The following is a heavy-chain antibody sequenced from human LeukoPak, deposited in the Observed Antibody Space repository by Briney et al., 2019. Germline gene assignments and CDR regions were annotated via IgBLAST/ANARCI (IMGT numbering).Heavy chain of an antibody. CDR1: GGSISSYY. J-gene: IGHJ4*02. CDR2: IYYSGST. Sequence: SETLSLTCTVSGGSISSYYWSWIRQPPGKGLEWIGYIYYSGSTNYNPSLKSRVTISVDTSKNQFSLKLSSVTAADTAVYYCARGVPGYSYGQYYFDYWGQGTLVTVSS. CDR3: ARGVPGYSYGQYYFDY. D-gene: IGHD5-18*01. V-gene: IGHV4-59*01.